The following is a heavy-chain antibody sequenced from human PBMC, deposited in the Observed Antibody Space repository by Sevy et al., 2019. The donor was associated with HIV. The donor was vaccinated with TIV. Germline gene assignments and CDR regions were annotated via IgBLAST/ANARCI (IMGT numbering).Heavy chain of an antibody. V-gene: IGHV4-34*01. J-gene: IGHJ3*02. CDR3: ARLKRRDGYNRVGAFDI. D-gene: IGHD5-12*01. CDR2: INHSGST. CDR1: GGSFSGYY. Sequence: SETLSLTCAVYGGSFSGYYWSWIRQPPGKGLEWIGEINHSGSTNYNPSLKSPVTISVDTSKNQFSLKLSSVTAADTAVYYGARLKRRDGYNRVGAFDIWGQGTMVTVSS.